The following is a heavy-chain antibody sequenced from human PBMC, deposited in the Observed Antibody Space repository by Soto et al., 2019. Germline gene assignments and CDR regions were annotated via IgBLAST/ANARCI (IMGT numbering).Heavy chain of an antibody. CDR2: ISYDGSNK. Sequence: GGSLRLSCAASGFTFSSYAMHWVRQAPGKGLEWVAIISYDGSNKYFIDSVKGRFTISRDNSKNTVYLQMNSLRAEDTAVYYCARTWEAGYCSGGSCPDFDSWGQGTLVTVSS. CDR3: ARTWEAGYCSGGSCPDFDS. D-gene: IGHD2-15*01. J-gene: IGHJ4*02. CDR1: GFTFSSYA. V-gene: IGHV3-30-3*01.